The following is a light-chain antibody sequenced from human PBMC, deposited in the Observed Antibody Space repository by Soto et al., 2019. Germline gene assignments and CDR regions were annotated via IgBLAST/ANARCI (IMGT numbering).Light chain of an antibody. J-gene: IGKJ5*01. Sequence: QMTQSPSTLSASVGDRVTITCRASQNIRSRLAWYQQKPGKAPKLLIYDASSLESGVPSRFSGSGSGTEFTLTISSLQPEDFATYYCQQSYSTRPITFGQGTRLEIK. V-gene: IGKV1-5*01. CDR3: QQSYSTRPIT. CDR2: DAS. CDR1: QNIRSR.